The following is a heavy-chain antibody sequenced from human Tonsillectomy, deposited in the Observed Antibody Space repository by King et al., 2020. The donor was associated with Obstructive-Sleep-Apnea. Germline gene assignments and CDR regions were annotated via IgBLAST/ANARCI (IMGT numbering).Heavy chain of an antibody. CDR2: IYYSGST. J-gene: IGHJ5*02. Sequence: QLQESGPGLVKPSQTLSLTCTVSGGSISSGGYYWSWIRQHPGKGLEWIGYIYYSGSTYYNPSLKSRITISVDTSKSQFSLKLSSVTAADTAVYYCARRVVVTFGDWFAPWGQGTLVTVSS. V-gene: IGHV4-31*03. CDR3: ARRVVVTFGDWFAP. D-gene: IGHD2-21*02. CDR1: GGSISSGGYY.